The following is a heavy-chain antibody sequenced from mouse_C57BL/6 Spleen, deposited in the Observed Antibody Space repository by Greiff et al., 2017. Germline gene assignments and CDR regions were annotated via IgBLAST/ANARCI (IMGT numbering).Heavy chain of an antibody. CDR1: GYTFTGYW. Sequence: VQLQQSGAELMKPGASVKLSCKATGYTFTGYWIEWVKQRPGHGLEWIGEILPGSGSTNYNEKFKGKATFTADTSSNTAYMQLSSLTTEDSAIYYCARKRIYYGNYPWYFDVWGTGTTVTVSS. J-gene: IGHJ1*03. CDR3: ARKRIYYGNYPWYFDV. V-gene: IGHV1-9*01. CDR2: ILPGSGST. D-gene: IGHD2-1*01.